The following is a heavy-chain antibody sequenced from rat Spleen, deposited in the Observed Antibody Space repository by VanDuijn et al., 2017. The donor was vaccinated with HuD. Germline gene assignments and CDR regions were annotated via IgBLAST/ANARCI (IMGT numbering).Heavy chain of an antibody. D-gene: IGHD1-1*01. CDR3: ARGVSGADY. Sequence: QVQLKESGPGLVQPSQTLSLTCTVSGFSLTSYNVHWIRQPPGKGLEWMGVIWNIGGTRYNPALKSRLSISKDTSKNQVFLKMNSLQTEDTATYYCARGVSGADYWGQGVMVTVSS. J-gene: IGHJ2*01. V-gene: IGHV2-41*01. CDR1: GFSLTSYN. CDR2: IWNIGGT.